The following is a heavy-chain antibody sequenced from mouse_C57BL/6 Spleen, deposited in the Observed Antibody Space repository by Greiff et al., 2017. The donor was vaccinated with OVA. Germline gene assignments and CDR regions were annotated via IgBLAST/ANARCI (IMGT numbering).Heavy chain of an antibody. D-gene: IGHD2-12*01. CDR2: IYPRSGNP. Sequence: VQLQQPGAELARPGASVKLSCKASGYTFTSYGISWVKQRTGQGLEWIGEIYPRSGNPYYNEKFKGKATLTADKSSRNAYLELRSLTSEDSAVYFYGGGSYNRSDYWGQGTTLTVSS. V-gene: IGHV1-81*01. J-gene: IGHJ2*01. CDR3: GGGSYNRSDY. CDR1: GYTFTSYG.